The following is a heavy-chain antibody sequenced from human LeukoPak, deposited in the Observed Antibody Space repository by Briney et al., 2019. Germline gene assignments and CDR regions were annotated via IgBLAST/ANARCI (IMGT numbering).Heavy chain of an antibody. J-gene: IGHJ3*02. CDR3: VRNFDSYNAFDI. CDR1: GGSITIGGYY. V-gene: IGHV4-31*03. D-gene: IGHD3-22*01. CDR2: IYYNGNT. Sequence: PSETLSLTCTVSGGSITIGGYYWSWIRQHPGKGLEWIGYIYYNGNTYYNPSLKSRLTISGDTSENQFSLKLSSVTAADTAVYYCVRNFDSYNAFDIWGQETMVTVSS.